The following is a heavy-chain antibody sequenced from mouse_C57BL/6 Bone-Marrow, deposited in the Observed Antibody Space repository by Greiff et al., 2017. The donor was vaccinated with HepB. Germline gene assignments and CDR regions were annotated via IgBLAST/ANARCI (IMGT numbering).Heavy chain of an antibody. Sequence: VKLMESGAELVKPGASVKVSCKASGYTFTSYWMHWVKQRPGQGLEWIGRIHPSDSDTNYNQKFKGKATLTVDKSSSTAYMQLSSLTSEDSAVYYCAISLFITTVVAPYYFDYWGQGTTLTVSS. CDR2: IHPSDSDT. CDR1: GYTFTSYW. V-gene: IGHV1-74*01. CDR3: AISLFITTVVAPYYFDY. J-gene: IGHJ2*01. D-gene: IGHD1-1*01.